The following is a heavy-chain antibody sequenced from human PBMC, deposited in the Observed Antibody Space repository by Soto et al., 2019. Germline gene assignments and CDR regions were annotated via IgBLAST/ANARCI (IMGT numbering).Heavy chain of an antibody. CDR3: ARHNYYDRSGYFTWFDP. CDR2: IVYSGRT. CDR1: GGSISSDY. J-gene: IGHJ5*02. D-gene: IGHD3-22*01. Sequence: QVQLQESGPGLVKPSETLSLTCTVSGGSISSDYWSWIRQPPGKGLEWIGYIVYSGRTNYNPSPKGRVTIAVDTSKNQFSLKLSSVTAADTAVYYCARHNYYDRSGYFTWFDPWGQGTLVTVSS. V-gene: IGHV4-59*08.